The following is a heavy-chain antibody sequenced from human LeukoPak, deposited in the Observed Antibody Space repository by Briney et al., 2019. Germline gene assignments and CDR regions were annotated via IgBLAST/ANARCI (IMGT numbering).Heavy chain of an antibody. Sequence: ASVKVSCKVSGYTFTDYYTHWVQQAPGKGLEWMGLVDPEDGETIYAEKFQGRVTITADTSTDTAYMELSSLRSEDTAVYYCATVPYDFWSGYYTVNDYWGQGTLVTVSS. CDR1: GYTFTDYY. D-gene: IGHD3-3*01. CDR2: VDPEDGET. J-gene: IGHJ4*02. V-gene: IGHV1-69-2*01. CDR3: ATVPYDFWSGYYTVNDY.